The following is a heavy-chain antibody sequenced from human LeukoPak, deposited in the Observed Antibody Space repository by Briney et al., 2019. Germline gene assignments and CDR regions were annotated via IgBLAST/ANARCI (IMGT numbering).Heavy chain of an antibody. CDR1: GYSFITYG. D-gene: IGHD6-6*01. V-gene: IGHV1-8*02. J-gene: IGHJ4*02. CDR2: MNPNSGNT. CDR3: ARPSLEYSSSSSDFDY. Sequence: ASVKVSCKASGYSFITYGISWVRQATGQGLEWMGWMNPNSGNTGYAQKFQGRVTMTRNTSISTAYMELSSLRSEDTAVYYCARPSLEYSSSSSDFDYWGQGTLVTVSS.